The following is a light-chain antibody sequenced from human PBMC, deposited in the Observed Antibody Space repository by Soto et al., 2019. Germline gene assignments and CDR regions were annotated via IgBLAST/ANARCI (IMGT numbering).Light chain of an antibody. V-gene: IGKV3D-15*01. CDR1: QSVTSS. CDR3: QQYNNWRSYT. CDR2: GAS. Sequence: IVLTQSPGTLSVSPGERATLSCSSSQSVTSSYVAWYQQKPGQAPRLLIFGASSRATGIPDRFSGSGSGTDFTLTISSLQSEDFAVYFCQQYNNWRSYTFGQGTRLEIK. J-gene: IGKJ5*01.